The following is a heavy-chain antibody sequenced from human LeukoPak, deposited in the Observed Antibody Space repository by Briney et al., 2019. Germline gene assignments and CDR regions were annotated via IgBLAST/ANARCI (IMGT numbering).Heavy chain of an antibody. J-gene: IGHJ5*02. CDR2: ISYDGSNK. V-gene: IGHV3-30*18. CDR3: AKDEEEWFYYRLDP. D-gene: IGHD3-3*01. CDR1: GFTFSSYG. Sequence: GRSLRLSCAASGFTFSSYGMHWVRQAPGKGLEWVAVISYDGSNKYYADSVKGRFTISRDNSKNTLYLQMNSLRAEDTAVYYCAKDEEEWFYYRLDPWGQGTLVTVSS.